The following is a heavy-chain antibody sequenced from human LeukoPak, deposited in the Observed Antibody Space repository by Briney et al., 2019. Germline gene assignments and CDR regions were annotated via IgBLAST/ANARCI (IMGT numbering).Heavy chain of an antibody. D-gene: IGHD6-13*01. CDR2: IYAGDSDT. Sequence: GESLKISCQGSGYRFSSYWIGWVRQMPGEGLEWMGIIYAGDSDTRYSPSFQGQVTISVDKSISTAYLQWDSLKASDTAMYYCARLSSSWFYPDYWGQGTLVTVSS. CDR3: ARLSSSWFYPDY. CDR1: GYRFSSYW. V-gene: IGHV5-51*01. J-gene: IGHJ4*02.